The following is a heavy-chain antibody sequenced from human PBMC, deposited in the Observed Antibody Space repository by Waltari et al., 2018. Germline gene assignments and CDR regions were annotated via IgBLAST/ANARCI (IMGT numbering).Heavy chain of an antibody. Sequence: QVQLVESGGGVVQPGRSLRLSCAASGFTFSSYGMHWVRQAPGKGLEWLAVIWYDGSNKYYADSVKGRFTISRDNSKNTLYLQMNSLRAEDTAVYYCARRARKDTAMAIDYWGQGTLVTVSS. D-gene: IGHD5-18*01. V-gene: IGHV3-33*01. CDR2: IWYDGSNK. J-gene: IGHJ4*02. CDR3: ARRARKDTAMAIDY. CDR1: GFTFSSYG.